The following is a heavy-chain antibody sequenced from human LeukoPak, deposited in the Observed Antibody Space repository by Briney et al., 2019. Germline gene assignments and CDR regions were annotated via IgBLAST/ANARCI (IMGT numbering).Heavy chain of an antibody. Sequence: GGSLRLSCEASGFSMSVYWMSWVRQAPGKGLEWVGNIKQDGSERNYVDSVKGRFTISRDNAKKSLYLQINSLRAEDTAVYYCARDWGAYYHFFDYWGQGTLVTVSS. V-gene: IGHV3-7*01. CDR2: IKQDGSER. J-gene: IGHJ4*02. CDR3: ARDWGAYYHFFDY. D-gene: IGHD3-22*01. CDR1: GFSMSVYW.